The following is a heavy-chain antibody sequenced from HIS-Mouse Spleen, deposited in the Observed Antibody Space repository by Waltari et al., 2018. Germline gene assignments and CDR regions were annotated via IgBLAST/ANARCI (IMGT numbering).Heavy chain of an antibody. J-gene: IGHJ2*01. CDR1: AGSFSAHY. Sequence: QVQLQQWGAGLLKPSETLSLTCAVYAGSFSAHYWTWIRHPPGKGLEWIGEINHSGSTNYNPSLKSRVTISVDTSKNQFSPKLSSVTAADTAVYYCARVRTGDPSYWYFDLWGRGTLVTVSS. D-gene: IGHD7-27*01. V-gene: IGHV4-34*01. CDR3: ARVRTGDPSYWYFDL. CDR2: INHSGST.